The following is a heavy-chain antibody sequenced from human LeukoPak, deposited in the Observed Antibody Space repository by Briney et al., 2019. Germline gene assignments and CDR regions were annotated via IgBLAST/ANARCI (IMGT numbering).Heavy chain of an antibody. D-gene: IGHD6-13*01. CDR3: ARGLIAAAGTFDY. CDR1: GYTFTDYG. Sequence: SVKVSCEASGYTFTDYGINWVRQVPGQGPEWMGGIIPIFGTANYAQKFQGRVTITADESTSTAYMELSSLRSEDTAVYYCARGLIAAAGTFDYWGQGTLVTVSS. V-gene: IGHV1-69*13. J-gene: IGHJ4*02. CDR2: IIPIFGTA.